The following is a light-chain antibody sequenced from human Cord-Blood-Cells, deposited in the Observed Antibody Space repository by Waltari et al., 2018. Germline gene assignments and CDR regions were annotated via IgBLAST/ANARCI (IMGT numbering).Light chain of an antibody. CDR3: SSYTSSRV. CDR1: SSDVGGYNY. Sequence: QSALTQPASVSESPGQSITISCTGTSSDVGGYNYVSWYQQHPGKAPKLMIYDVSKRPSGVSNRFSGSKSGNTASLTISGLQAEDEADYYCSSYTSSRVFGGGTKLTVL. V-gene: IGLV2-14*01. CDR2: DVS. J-gene: IGLJ3*02.